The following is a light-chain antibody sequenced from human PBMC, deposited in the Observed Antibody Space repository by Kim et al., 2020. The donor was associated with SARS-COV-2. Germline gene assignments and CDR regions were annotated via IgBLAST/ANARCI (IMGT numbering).Light chain of an antibody. CDR2: YDS. Sequence: PGKTAQITCGGNNIGSKSVHWYQQKPGQAPVLVIYYDSDRPSGIPERFSGSNSGNTATLTISRVEAGDEADYYCQVWDSSSDHRVFGGGTQLTVL. J-gene: IGLJ3*02. CDR3: QVWDSSSDHRV. CDR1: NIGSKS. V-gene: IGLV3-21*04.